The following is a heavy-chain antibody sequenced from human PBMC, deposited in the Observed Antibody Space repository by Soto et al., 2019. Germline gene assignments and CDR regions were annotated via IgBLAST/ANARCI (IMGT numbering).Heavy chain of an antibody. D-gene: IGHD2-15*01. V-gene: IGHV3-15*01. J-gene: IGHJ4*02. CDR1: GFTFSNAW. CDR3: TTDTFSVALLGYCSGGSCY. CDR2: IKSKTDGGTT. Sequence: PGGSLRLSCAASGFTFSNAWMSWVRQAPGKGLEWVGRIKSKTDGGTTDYAAPVKGRFTISRDDSKNTLYLQMNSLKTEDTAVYYCTTDTFSVALLGYCSGGSCYWGQGTLVTVSS.